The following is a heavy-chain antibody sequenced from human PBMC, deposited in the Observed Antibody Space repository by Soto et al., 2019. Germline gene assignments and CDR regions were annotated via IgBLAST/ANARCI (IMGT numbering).Heavy chain of an antibody. CDR1: GFTFSNVL. CDR3: AAGMRMARYGAFDY. J-gene: IGHJ4*02. V-gene: IGHV3-15*01. CDR2: IKREADGGTT. D-gene: IGHD4-17*01. Sequence: PGGSLRRSCAGSGFTFSNVLMNWVRQAPGKGLEWVGRIKREADGGTTDYAAPVRGRLSISRDDSKSTVYLQINTLKTEDTAVYYCAAGMRMARYGAFDYWGQGTLVTVSS.